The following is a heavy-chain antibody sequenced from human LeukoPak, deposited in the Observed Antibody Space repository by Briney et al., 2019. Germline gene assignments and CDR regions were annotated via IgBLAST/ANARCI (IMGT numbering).Heavy chain of an antibody. CDR3: ARHVYSLGGLDY. D-gene: IGHD5-18*01. V-gene: IGHV4-59*08. CDR1: GGSISSYY. Sequence: SETLSLTCTVSGGSISSYYWSWIRQPPGKGLEWIGYIYYSGSTNYNPSLKSRVTISVDTSKNQFSLKLSSVTAADTAVYYCARHVYSLGGLDYWGQGTLVTVSS. CDR2: IYYSGST. J-gene: IGHJ4*02.